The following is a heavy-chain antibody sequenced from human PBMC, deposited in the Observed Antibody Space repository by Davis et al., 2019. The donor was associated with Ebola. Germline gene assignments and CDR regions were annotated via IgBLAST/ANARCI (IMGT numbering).Heavy chain of an antibody. V-gene: IGHV1-69*13. D-gene: IGHD3-10*01. J-gene: IGHJ6*02. CDR3: ARGASSRIVGSGSYADYYYYGMDV. Sequence: SVKVSCKASGYTFTSYGISWVRQAPGQGLEWMGGIIPIFGTANYAQKFQGRVTITADESTSTAYMELSSLRSEDTAVYYCARGASSRIVGSGSYADYYYYGMDVWGQGTTVTVSS. CDR1: GYTFTSYG. CDR2: IIPIFGTA.